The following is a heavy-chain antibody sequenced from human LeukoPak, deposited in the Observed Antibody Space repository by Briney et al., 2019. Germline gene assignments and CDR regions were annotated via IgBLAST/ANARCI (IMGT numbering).Heavy chain of an antibody. CDR2: IYYSGST. CDR3: AREKFGARPSHTDWFDP. CDR1: GGSISSGGYS. V-gene: IGHV4-30-4*07. Sequence: PSETLSLTCAVSGGSISSGGYSWSWIRQPPGKGLEWIGYIYYSGSTYYNPSLKSRVTISVDTSKSQFSLKLSSVTAADTAVYYCAREKFGARPSHTDWFDPWGQGTLVTVSS. J-gene: IGHJ5*02. D-gene: IGHD6-6*01.